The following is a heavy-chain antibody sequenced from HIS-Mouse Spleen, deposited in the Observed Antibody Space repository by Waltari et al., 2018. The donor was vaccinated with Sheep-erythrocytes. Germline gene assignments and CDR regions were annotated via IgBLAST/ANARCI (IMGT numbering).Heavy chain of an antibody. CDR2: IFPNDEK. CDR1: GFSLSNARMG. V-gene: IGHV2-26*01. CDR3: ARITVDQLVDYYYYYGMDV. Sequence: QVTLKESGPVLVKPTETLTLTCTVSGFSLSNARMGVSWIRQPPGKALEWLAHIFPNDEKSYSTSQKSRLTIYNDTSKSQVVLTMTKMDPVDTATYYCARITVDQLVDYYYYYGMDVWGQGTTVTVSS. J-gene: IGHJ6*02. D-gene: IGHD6-13*01.